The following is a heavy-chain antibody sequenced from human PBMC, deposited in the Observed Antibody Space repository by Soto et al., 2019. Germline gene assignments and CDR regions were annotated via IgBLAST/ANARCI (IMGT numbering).Heavy chain of an antibody. Sequence: SETLSLTCTVSGGSISSYYWSWIRQPPGKGLEWIGYIYYSGSTNYNPSLKSRVTISVDTSKNQFSLKLSSVTAADTAVYYCARMGTIWFGEFLIDYWGQGTLVTVSS. CDR1: GGSISSYY. D-gene: IGHD3-10*01. CDR2: IYYSGST. V-gene: IGHV4-59*01. J-gene: IGHJ4*02. CDR3: ARMGTIWFGEFLIDY.